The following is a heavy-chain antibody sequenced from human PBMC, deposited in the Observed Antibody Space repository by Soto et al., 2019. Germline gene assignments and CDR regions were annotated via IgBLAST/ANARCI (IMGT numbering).Heavy chain of an antibody. D-gene: IGHD3-22*01. J-gene: IGHJ4*02. CDR2: ISGSGGST. CDR1: GFTFSSYA. V-gene: IGHV3-23*01. Sequence: EVQLLESGGGLVQPGGSLRLSCAASGFTFSSYAMSWVRQAPGKGLEWVSAISGSGGSTYYADSVKGRFTISRDNSKNTRYLQINSLRAENTALYYWANPASKWLFRYFASWGQGTLVTVSS. CDR3: ANPASKWLFRYFAS.